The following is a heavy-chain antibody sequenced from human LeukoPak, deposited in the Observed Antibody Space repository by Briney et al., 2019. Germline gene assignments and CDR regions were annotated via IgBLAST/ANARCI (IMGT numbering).Heavy chain of an antibody. V-gene: IGHV3-30*18. D-gene: IGHD3-16*01. CDR2: ISYDGSNK. Sequence: PGGSLRLSCAASGFTFSSYGMHWVRQAPGKGLEWVAVISYDGSNKYYADSVKGRFTISRDNAKNTLYLQMNSLRAEDKAVFSCAEDSLPLWDYWGEGTLFTVS. CDR3: AEDSLPLWDY. CDR1: GFTFSSYG. J-gene: IGHJ4*02.